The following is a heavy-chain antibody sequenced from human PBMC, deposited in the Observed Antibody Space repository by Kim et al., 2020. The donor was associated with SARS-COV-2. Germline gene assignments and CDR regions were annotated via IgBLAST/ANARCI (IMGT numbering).Heavy chain of an antibody. CDR2: ISYDGSNK. CDR3: AKAGVTMVRGVINWSDP. D-gene: IGHD3-10*01. J-gene: IGHJ5*02. V-gene: IGHV3-30*18. CDR1: GFTFSSYG. Sequence: GGSLRLSCAASGFTFSSYGMHWVRQAPGKGLEWVAVISYDGSNKYYADSVKGRFTISRDNSKNTLYLQMNSLRAEDTAVYYCAKAGVTMVRGVINWSDPWGEGTLVTVSS.